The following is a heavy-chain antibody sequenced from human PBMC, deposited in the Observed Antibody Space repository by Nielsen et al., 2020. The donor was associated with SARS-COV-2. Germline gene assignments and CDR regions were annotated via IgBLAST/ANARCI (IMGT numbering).Heavy chain of an antibody. CDR3: ARDKENSYGDGGFDP. J-gene: IGHJ5*02. CDR1: GFTFDDYA. Sequence: GESLKISCAASGFTFDDYAMHWVRQAPGKGLVWVSRINSDGSSTSYADSVKGRFTISRDNAKNTLYLQMNSLRAEDTAVYYCARDKENSYGDGGFDPWGQGTLVTVSS. CDR2: INSDGSST. D-gene: IGHD5-18*01. V-gene: IGHV3-74*01.